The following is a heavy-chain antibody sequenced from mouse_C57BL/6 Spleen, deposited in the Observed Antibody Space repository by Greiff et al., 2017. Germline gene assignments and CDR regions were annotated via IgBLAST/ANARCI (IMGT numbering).Heavy chain of an antibody. Sequence: VQLQQPGAELVRPGTSVKLSCKASGYTFTSYWMHWVKQRPGQGLEWIGVIDPSDSYTNYNQKFKGKATLTVDTSSSTAYMQLSSLTSEDSAVYYCARGDYYGSSYYYAMDYWCQGTSVTVSS. V-gene: IGHV1-59*01. J-gene: IGHJ4*01. D-gene: IGHD1-1*01. CDR2: IDPSDSYT. CDR1: GYTFTSYW. CDR3: ARGDYYGSSYYYAMDY.